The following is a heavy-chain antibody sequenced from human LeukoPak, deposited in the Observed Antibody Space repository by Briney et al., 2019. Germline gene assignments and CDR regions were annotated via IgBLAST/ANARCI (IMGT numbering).Heavy chain of an antibody. CDR1: GGTFSSYA. CDR3: ARDLYYYDSSGYFDY. J-gene: IGHJ4*02. V-gene: IGHV1-69*06. CDR2: IIPIFGTA. Sequence: SVKVSCKASGGTFSSYAISWVRQAPGQGLEWMGGIIPIFGTANYAQKFQGRVTITADKSTSTAYMELSSLRSEDTAVYYCARDLYYYDSSGYFDYWGQGTLVTVSS. D-gene: IGHD3-22*01.